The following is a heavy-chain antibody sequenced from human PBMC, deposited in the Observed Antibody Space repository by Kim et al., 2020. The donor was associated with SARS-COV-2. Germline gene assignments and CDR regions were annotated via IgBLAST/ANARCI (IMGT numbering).Heavy chain of an antibody. V-gene: IGHV3-23*01. CDR2: ISGSGGST. Sequence: GGSLRLSCAASGFTFSSYAISWVRQAPGKGLEWVSAISGSGGSTYYADSVKGRFTISRDNSKNTLYLQMNSLRAEDTAVYYCAKDVRHDTSAEDYWGQGTLVTVSS. J-gene: IGHJ4*02. CDR3: AKDVRHDTSAEDY. D-gene: IGHD3-22*01. CDR1: GFTFSSYA.